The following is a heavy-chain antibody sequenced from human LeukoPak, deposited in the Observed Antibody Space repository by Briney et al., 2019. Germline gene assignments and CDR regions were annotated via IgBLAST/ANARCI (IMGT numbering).Heavy chain of an antibody. V-gene: IGHV3-74*01. D-gene: IGHD6-19*01. CDR2: VKSDGSVT. CDR1: GFTFSSYW. Sequence: AGGSLRLSCAASGFTFSSYWMHWVRQAPGRGLVWVSRVKSDGSVTNYADSVKGRFTISRDNSKNTLDLQMNSLRAEDTAVYYCAKDYNSGWYIGPFDYWGQGTLVTVSS. J-gene: IGHJ4*02. CDR3: AKDYNSGWYIGPFDY.